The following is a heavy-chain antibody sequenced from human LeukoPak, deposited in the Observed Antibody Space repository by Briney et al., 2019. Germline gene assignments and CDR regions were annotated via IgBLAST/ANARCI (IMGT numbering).Heavy chain of an antibody. V-gene: IGHV4-59*01. CDR2: IYYSGST. J-gene: IGHJ6*03. CDR1: GGSINNYY. CDR3: ARDLRGTSAMDV. D-gene: IGHD2-2*01. Sequence: SETLSPTCTVSGGSINNYYWNWIRQPPGKGLEWIAYIYYSGSTNYNPSLKSRVTISVDTSNNQFSLKLSSVTAADTAVYYCARDLRGTSAMDVWGKGTTVTVSS.